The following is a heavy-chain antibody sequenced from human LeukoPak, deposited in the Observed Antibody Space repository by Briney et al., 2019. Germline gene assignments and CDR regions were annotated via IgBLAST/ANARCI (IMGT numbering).Heavy chain of an antibody. CDR1: GGSISSYY. J-gene: IGHJ6*03. CDR2: IYYSGST. Sequence: SETLSLTCTVSGGSISSYYWSWIRQPPGKGLEWIGYIYYSGSTNYNPSLKSRVTISVDTSKNQFSLKLSSVAAADTAVYYCARGYCSGGSCYSSYYYSYMDVWGKGTTVTVSS. D-gene: IGHD2-15*01. V-gene: IGHV4-59*01. CDR3: ARGYCSGGSCYSSYYYSYMDV.